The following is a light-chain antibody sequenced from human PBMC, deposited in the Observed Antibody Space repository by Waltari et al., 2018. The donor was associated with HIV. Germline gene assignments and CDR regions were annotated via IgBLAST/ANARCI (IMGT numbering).Light chain of an antibody. CDR3: QQYNKWPRT. Sequence: EIVMTQSPATLSVSPGERVTLSCRASQNVITNLAWYQQKPGQPPRLLIYGASTRANGIPARFSGGGSGTEFTLTISSLQSEDFTFYYCQQYNKWPRTFGQGTKVEVK. J-gene: IGKJ1*01. V-gene: IGKV3-15*01. CDR2: GAS. CDR1: QNVITN.